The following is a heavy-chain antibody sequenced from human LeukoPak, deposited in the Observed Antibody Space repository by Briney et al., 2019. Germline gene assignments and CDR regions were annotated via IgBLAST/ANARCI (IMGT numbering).Heavy chain of an antibody. V-gene: IGHV4-38-2*02. D-gene: IGHD3-16*02. CDR3: ARHVRVYDYVWGSYRYLRYYYYMDV. J-gene: IGHJ6*03. CDR2: IYHSGST. Sequence: SETLSLTCTVSGYSISSGYYWGWIRQPPGKGLEWIGSIYHSGSTYYNPSLKSRVTISVDTSKNQFSLKLSSVTAADTAVYYCARHVRVYDYVWGSYRYLRYYYYMDVWGKGTTVTISS. CDR1: GYSISSGYY.